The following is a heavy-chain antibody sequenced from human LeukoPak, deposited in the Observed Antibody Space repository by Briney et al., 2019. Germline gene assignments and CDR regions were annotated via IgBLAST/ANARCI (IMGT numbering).Heavy chain of an antibody. Sequence: SGTLSLTCGVSGGSITSTNWWSWVRQPPGQGLEWIGEISLTGRTNYNPSLIGRVIMSLDESRNQLSLTLTSVTAADTAMYYCARESGPYCPFGYWGQGTLVVVPS. CDR1: GGSITSTNW. J-gene: IGHJ4*02. V-gene: IGHV4-4*02. CDR2: ISLTGRT. CDR3: ARESGPYCPFGY. D-gene: IGHD1-26*01.